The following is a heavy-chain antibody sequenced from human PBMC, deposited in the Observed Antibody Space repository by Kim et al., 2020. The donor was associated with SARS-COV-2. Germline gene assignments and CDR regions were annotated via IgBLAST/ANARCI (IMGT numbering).Heavy chain of an antibody. CDR2: IHYSGST. J-gene: IGHJ5*02. V-gene: IGHV4-39*07. D-gene: IGHD3-10*01. Sequence: SETLSLTCTVSGGSFSSSSYYWGWIRQPPEKGLEWIGSIHYSGSTFHNPSLKSRVTISVDTSKNQFSLKVSSLTAADTAVYYCARDSDYNGPGSYYKGSRWFDPWGQGTLVTVSS. CDR3: ARDSDYNGPGSYYKGSRWFDP. CDR1: GGSFSSSSYY.